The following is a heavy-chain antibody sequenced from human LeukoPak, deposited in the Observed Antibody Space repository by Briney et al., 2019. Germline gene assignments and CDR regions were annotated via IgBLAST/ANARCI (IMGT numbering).Heavy chain of an antibody. Sequence: GGSLRLSCAVSGFTFSSYGMPWVRQAPGKGREGVAVIWYDGSNKYYADPVKGRFTISRDNSKNTLYLQMNGLRAEGTAVYYCARSSSYGLFGAFDIWGQGTMVTVSS. CDR3: ARSSSYGLFGAFDI. CDR2: IWYDGSNK. D-gene: IGHD2-21*01. CDR1: GFTFSSYG. J-gene: IGHJ3*02. V-gene: IGHV3-33*01.